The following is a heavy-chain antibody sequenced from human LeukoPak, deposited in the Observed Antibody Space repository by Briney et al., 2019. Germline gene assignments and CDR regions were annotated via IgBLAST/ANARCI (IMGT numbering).Heavy chain of an antibody. Sequence: GGSLRLSCAASGFSFISYAMYWVRQAPGKGLEWVAVISYEGSNKYYADSVKGRFTISRDNSKNTLYLQMNSLRAEDTAVYYCARRPSPFDSSGYYHLVDWGQGTLVTVSS. CDR3: ARRPSPFDSSGYYHLVD. CDR1: GFSFISYA. CDR2: ISYEGSNK. V-gene: IGHV3-30*04. J-gene: IGHJ4*02. D-gene: IGHD3-22*01.